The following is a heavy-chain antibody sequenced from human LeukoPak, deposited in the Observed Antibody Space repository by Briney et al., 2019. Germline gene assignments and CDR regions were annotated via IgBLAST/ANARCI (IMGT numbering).Heavy chain of an antibody. CDR3: ARGGYYDSSGYYY. CDR1: GGSISSGGYS. D-gene: IGHD3-22*01. J-gene: IGHJ4*02. CDR2: IYQSGST. Sequence: SETLSLTCGVSGGSISSGGYSWSWIRQPPGKGLEWIGYIYQSGSTYYNPSLKSRVTMSVDRSENQFSLKLSSVTAADTAVYYCARGGYYDSSGYYYWGQGALVTVSS. V-gene: IGHV4-30-2*01.